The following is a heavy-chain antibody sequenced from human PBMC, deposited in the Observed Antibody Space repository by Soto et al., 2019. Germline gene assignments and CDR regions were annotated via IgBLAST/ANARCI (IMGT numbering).Heavy chain of an antibody. J-gene: IGHJ5*02. D-gene: IGHD6-13*01. Sequence: KASETLSLTCTVSGGSISRYYWSWIRQPPGKGLEWIGYIYYSGSTNYNPTLKSRVTISVDTSKKQFSLKLSSVTAAETAVYYCARETYSSSNWFDPWGQGTLVTVSS. CDR3: ARETYSSSNWFDP. V-gene: IGHV4-59*01. CDR1: GGSISRYY. CDR2: IYYSGST.